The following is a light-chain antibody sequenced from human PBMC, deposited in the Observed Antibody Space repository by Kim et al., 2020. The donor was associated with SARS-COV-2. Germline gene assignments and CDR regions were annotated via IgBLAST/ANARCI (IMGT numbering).Light chain of an antibody. V-gene: IGLV2-14*04. CDR1: SSDIGAYNY. J-gene: IGLJ3*02. CDR2: HVS. CDR3: SSFTTSDAWV. Sequence: GQSITISCTGTSSDIGAYNYVSWCQQHPGKAPKLMIFHVSKRPSGVSSRFSGSESANTASLTISGLQAEDEADYYCSSFTTSDAWVFGGGTKVTVL.